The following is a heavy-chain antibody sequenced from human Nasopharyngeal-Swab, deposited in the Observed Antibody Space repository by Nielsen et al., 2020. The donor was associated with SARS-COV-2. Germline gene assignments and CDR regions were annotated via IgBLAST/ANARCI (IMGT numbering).Heavy chain of an antibody. CDR3: ARALLAAAGGFYGMDV. CDR2: INHSGST. D-gene: IGHD6-13*01. J-gene: IGHJ6*02. Sequence: SETLSLTCAVYGGSFSGYYWSWIRQPPGKGLEWSGEINHSGSTNYNPSLKSRVTISVDTSKNQFSLKLSSVTAADTAVYYCARALLAAAGGFYGMDVWGQGTTVTVSS. CDR1: GGSFSGYY. V-gene: IGHV4-34*01.